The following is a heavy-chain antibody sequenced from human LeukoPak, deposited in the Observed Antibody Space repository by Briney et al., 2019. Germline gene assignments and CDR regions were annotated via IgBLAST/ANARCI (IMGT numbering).Heavy chain of an antibody. Sequence: GGSLRLSCAASGFTFSSYWMHWVRQAPGKGLVWVSRINSDGSSTSYADSVKGRFTISRDNAKNTLYLQMNSLRAEDTAVYYCARVEVVVVAATPFDYWGQGTLVTVSS. CDR3: ARVEVVVVAATPFDY. CDR1: GFTFSSYW. V-gene: IGHV3-74*01. J-gene: IGHJ4*02. CDR2: INSDGSST. D-gene: IGHD2-15*01.